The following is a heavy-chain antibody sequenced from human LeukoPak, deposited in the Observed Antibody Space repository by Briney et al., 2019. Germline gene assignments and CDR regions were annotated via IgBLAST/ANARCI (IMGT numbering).Heavy chain of an antibody. V-gene: IGHV6-1*01. CDR2: TYYRSKWYH. D-gene: IGHD1-1*01. CDR3: AILRTASSFDF. Sequence: SQTLSLTCAISGDSISSKSAARNWIRQSPSRGLEWLGRTYYRSKWYHEYAVSVKSRITINPDTSKNQFSLQLNSVTPEDTAIYYCAILRTASSFDFWGPGTLVTVSS. CDR1: GDSISSKSAA. J-gene: IGHJ4*02.